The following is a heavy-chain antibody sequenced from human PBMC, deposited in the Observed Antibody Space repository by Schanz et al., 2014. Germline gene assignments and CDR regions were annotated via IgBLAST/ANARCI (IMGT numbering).Heavy chain of an antibody. D-gene: IGHD2-15*01. V-gene: IGHV3-74*01. CDR3: ARDNRQCSGPCSGGSCHPCGMDV. Sequence: VQLVESGGGVAQPGRSLRLSCAASGFTFSRYWMQWVRQAPGKGLVWVSRIYMDGSGRDYGDSVKGRFTVSRDNAKNTLYLQMDSLRAEDTAVYYCARDNRQCSGPCSGGSCHPCGMDVWGQGTTVIVSS. CDR2: IYMDGSGR. J-gene: IGHJ6*02. CDR1: GFTFSRYW.